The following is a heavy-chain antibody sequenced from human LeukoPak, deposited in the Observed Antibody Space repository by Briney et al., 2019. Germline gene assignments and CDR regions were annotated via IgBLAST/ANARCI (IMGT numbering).Heavy chain of an antibody. CDR2: ISAYNGNT. CDR3: ARHDYGDRWFDP. J-gene: IGHJ5*02. CDR1: GYTFTSYG. V-gene: IGHV1-18*01. D-gene: IGHD4-17*01. Sequence: ASVTVSCTASGYTFTSYGISWVRQAPGQGLEWMGWISAYNGNTNYAQKLQGRVTMTTDTSTSTAYMELRSLRSDDTAVYYCARHDYGDRWFDPWGQGTLVTVSS.